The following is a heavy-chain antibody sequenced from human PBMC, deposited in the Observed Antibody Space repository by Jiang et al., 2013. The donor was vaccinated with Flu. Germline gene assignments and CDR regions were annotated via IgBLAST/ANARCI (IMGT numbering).Heavy chain of an antibody. CDR3: ARDYWYYYDSSGYYYPLDY. CDR2: INAGNGNT. D-gene: IGHD3-22*01. J-gene: IGHJ4*02. V-gene: IGHV1-3*01. Sequence: APGQRLEWMGWINAGNGNTKYSQKFQGRVTITRDTSASTAYMELSSLRSEDTAVYYCARDYWYYYDSSGYYYPLDYWGQGTLVTVSS.